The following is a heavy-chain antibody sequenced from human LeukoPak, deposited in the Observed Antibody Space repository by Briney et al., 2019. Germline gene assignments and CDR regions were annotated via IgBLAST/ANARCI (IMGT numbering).Heavy chain of an antibody. J-gene: IGHJ6*03. D-gene: IGHD2-15*01. V-gene: IGHV3-20*04. CDR1: GFTFSDYG. CDR2: INCNVGST. Sequence: GGSLRLSCAASGFTFSDYGISWVCEVPQEGVEWVSGINCNVGSTGYADSVKGRFTISRDNAKNSLYPPTNSLRAEDTAFYYCARLATGGGYYYTDVWGKGTTVTVSS. CDR3: ARLATGGGYYYTDV.